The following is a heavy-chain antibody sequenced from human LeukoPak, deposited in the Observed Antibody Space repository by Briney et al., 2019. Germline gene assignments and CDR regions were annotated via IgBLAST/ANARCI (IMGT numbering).Heavy chain of an antibody. D-gene: IGHD2-21*02. CDR3: AKQGPQYCGGDCDFDY. V-gene: IGHV3-23*01. CDR1: GFTFSSYA. J-gene: IGHJ4*02. CDR2: ISGSGGST. Sequence: EAGGSLRLPCAASGFTFSSYAMSWVRQAPGKGLEWVSAISGSGGSTYYADSVKGRFTISRDNSKNTLYLQMNSLRAEDTAVYYCAKQGPQYCGGDCDFDYWGQGTLVTVSS.